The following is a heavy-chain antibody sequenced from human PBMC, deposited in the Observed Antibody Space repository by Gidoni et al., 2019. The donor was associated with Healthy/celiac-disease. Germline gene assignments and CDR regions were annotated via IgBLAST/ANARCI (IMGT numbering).Heavy chain of an antibody. D-gene: IGHD6-19*01. CDR1: GFTFSSYA. Sequence: QVQLVESGGGVVQPGRSLRLSCAASGFTFSSYAMHWVRQAPGKGLEWVAVISYDGSNKYYADSVKGRFTISRDNSKNTLYLQMNSLRAEDTAVYYCASLWGWLVLYDAFDIWGQGTMVTVSS. V-gene: IGHV3-30*04. J-gene: IGHJ3*02. CDR2: ISYDGSNK. CDR3: ASLWGWLVLYDAFDI.